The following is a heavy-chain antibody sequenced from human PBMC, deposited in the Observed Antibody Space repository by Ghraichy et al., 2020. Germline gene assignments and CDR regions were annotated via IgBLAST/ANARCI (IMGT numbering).Heavy chain of an antibody. CDR1: GFSFSDYS. Sequence: GESLKISCEGSGFSFSDYSMIWVRLTPRKALEWVSYITGSSITIFYTDSVKGRFTISRDNAKNSLYLQMNSLRAEDTAVYYCARLPLPRRAAVGDWYFDLWGLGTLVTVFS. V-gene: IGHV3-48*01. J-gene: IGHJ2*01. CDR3: ARLPLPRRAAVGDWYFDL. CDR2: ITGSSITI. D-gene: IGHD6-13*01.